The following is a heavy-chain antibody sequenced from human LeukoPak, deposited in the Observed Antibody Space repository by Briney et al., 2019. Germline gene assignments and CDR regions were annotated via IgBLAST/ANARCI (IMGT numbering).Heavy chain of an antibody. CDR1: GFTFRNYW. Sequence: GGSLRLSCAASGFTFRNYWMHWVRQAPGKGLVWVARINSDGSNTNYADSVRGRFTISRDNAKNTVYLEMNSLRVEDTAVYYCAPNWFDPWGQGTLVTVSS. J-gene: IGHJ5*02. CDR3: APNWFDP. V-gene: IGHV3-74*01. CDR2: INSDGSNT.